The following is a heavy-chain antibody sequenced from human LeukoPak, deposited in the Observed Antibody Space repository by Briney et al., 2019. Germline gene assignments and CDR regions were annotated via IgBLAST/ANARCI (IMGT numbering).Heavy chain of an antibody. CDR3: ARDSPESRDGYNYFDY. CDR1: GYTFTGYY. J-gene: IGHJ4*02. D-gene: IGHD5-24*01. CDR2: INPNSGGT. Sequence: ASVKVSCKASGYTFTGYYMHWVRQAPGQGLEWMAWINPNSGGTNYAQKFQGRVTMTRDTSITTAYMELNRLRSDDAAVYYCARDSPESRDGYNYFDYWGQGTLVTVSS. V-gene: IGHV1-2*02.